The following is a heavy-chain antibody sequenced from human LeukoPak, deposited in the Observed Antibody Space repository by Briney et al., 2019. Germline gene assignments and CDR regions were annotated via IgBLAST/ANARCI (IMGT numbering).Heavy chain of an antibody. Sequence: GSLRLSCAASGFTVSSNYMSWVRQPPGKGLEWIGSIYYSGSTYYNPSLKSRVTISVDTSKNQFSLKLSSVTAADTAVYYCARRLGATPFDYWGQGTLVTVSS. D-gene: IGHD1-26*01. V-gene: IGHV4-39*01. CDR3: ARRLGATPFDY. CDR1: GFTVSSNY. J-gene: IGHJ4*02. CDR2: IYYSGST.